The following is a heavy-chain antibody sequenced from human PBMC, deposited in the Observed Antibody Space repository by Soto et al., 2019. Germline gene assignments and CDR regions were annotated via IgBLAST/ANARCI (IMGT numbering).Heavy chain of an antibody. CDR3: ATSSAYPYCFDN. CDR1: GFTFDDYA. V-gene: IGHV3-9*01. CDR2: ISWNSGTI. J-gene: IGHJ4*02. Sequence: EVQLVESGGGLVQPGRSLRLSCAASGFTFDDYAMHWVRQAPGKGLEWVSGISWNSGTIGYADSVKGRFTISRDNAKNSLYLQMNSLRAEDTAFYYCATSSAYPYCFDNWGQGTLVTVSS. D-gene: IGHD5-18*01.